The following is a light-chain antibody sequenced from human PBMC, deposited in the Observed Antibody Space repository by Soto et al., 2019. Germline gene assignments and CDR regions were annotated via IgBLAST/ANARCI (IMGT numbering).Light chain of an antibody. Sequence: EIVLSPSPGTLSLSPRERAALSGRASPSVTNYLAWYQQKPGQPPRLLIYGAFNRAAGIPARFSGSGSGTDFTLTISSLEPEDSAVYYCQQRNIWPPVTFGQGTRLEIK. CDR3: QQRNIWPPVT. J-gene: IGKJ5*01. V-gene: IGKV3-11*01. CDR2: GAF. CDR1: PSVTNY.